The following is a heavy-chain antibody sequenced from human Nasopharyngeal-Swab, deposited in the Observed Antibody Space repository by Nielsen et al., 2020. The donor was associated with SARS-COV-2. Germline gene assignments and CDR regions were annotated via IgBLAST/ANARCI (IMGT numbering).Heavy chain of an antibody. D-gene: IGHD3-16*01. CDR2: ISGSGGST. J-gene: IGHJ4*02. CDR3: RSGGPSGLDY. Sequence: GESLKISCAASGFTFSSYAMSWVRQAPGKGLEWVSAISGSGGSTYYADSVKGRFTISRDNSKNTLYLQMNSLRAEDTAVYYCRSGGPSGLDYWGQGTLVTVSS. CDR1: GFTFSSYA. V-gene: IGHV3-23*01.